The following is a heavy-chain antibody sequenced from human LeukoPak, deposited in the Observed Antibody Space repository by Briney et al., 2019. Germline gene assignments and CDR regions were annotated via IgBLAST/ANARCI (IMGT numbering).Heavy chain of an antibody. CDR2: IYPNSGAK. CDR3: ARDYYDTSGYFDY. J-gene: IGHJ4*02. D-gene: IGHD3-22*01. CDR1: GYTFSGYY. Sequence: ASVKVSCKASGYTFSGYYIHWVRQGPGQGLEWMGWIYPNSGAKNSAQKFQGRVTMTRDTSITTAYMELSRLRSDDTAVYYCARDYYDTSGYFDYWGLGTLLTVSS. V-gene: IGHV1-2*02.